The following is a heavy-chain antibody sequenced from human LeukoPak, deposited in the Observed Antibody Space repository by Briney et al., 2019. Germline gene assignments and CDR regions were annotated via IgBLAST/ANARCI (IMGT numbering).Heavy chain of an antibody. J-gene: IGHJ4*02. CDR1: RFTFSSYG. V-gene: IGHV3-30*02. CDR2: IRYDGSNQ. CDR3: AKDDSTSWYYFDY. Sequence: SGGSLRLSCAASRFTFSSYGMHWVRQAPGKGLQWVAYIRYDGSNQYYADSAKGRFTISRDNSKNTLYLQMSSLRSEDTAVYYCAKDDSTSWYYFDYWGQGTLVTVSS. D-gene: IGHD6-13*01.